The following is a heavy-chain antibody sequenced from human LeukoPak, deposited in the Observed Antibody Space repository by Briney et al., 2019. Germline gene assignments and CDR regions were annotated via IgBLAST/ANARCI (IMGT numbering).Heavy chain of an antibody. CDR3: ARATWGIPTATACFDY. CDR2: IIPIFGTA. D-gene: IGHD6-13*01. J-gene: IGHJ4*02. V-gene: IGHV1-69*13. CDR1: GGTFSSYA. Sequence: SVKVSCKASGGTFSSYAISWVRQAPGQGLEWMGGIIPIFGTANYAQKFQGRVTITADESTSTACMELSSLRSEDTAVYYCARATWGIPTATACFDYWGQGTLVTVSS.